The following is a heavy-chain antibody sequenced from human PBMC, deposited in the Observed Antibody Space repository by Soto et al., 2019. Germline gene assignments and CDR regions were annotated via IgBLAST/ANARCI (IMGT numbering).Heavy chain of an antibody. J-gene: IGHJ6*02. D-gene: IGHD2-8*02. CDR2: IIPIFGTA. V-gene: IGHV1-69*13. CDR3: AGGYWTPYYYYGMYG. Sequence: SVKVSCKASGGTFSSYAISWVRQAPGQGLEWMGGIIPIFGTANYAQKFQGRVTITADESTSTAYMELSSLRSEDTAVYYCAGGYWTPYYYYGMYGWGQGSTVTIAS. CDR1: GGTFSSYA.